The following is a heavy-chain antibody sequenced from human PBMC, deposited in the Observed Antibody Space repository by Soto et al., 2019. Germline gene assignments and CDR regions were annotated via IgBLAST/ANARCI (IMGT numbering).Heavy chain of an antibody. V-gene: IGHV3-23*01. CDR3: AKDSPPFDSSGYHPFPNWFEP. CDR1: GFTFSSYA. D-gene: IGHD3-22*01. J-gene: IGHJ5*02. Sequence: GGPLRLSCAASGFTFSSYAMSWVRQAPGKGLEWVSAISGSGGSTYYADSVKGRFTISRDNSKNTLYLQMNSLRAEDTAVYYCAKDSPPFDSSGYHPFPNWFEPWGQGTLVTVSS. CDR2: ISGSGGST.